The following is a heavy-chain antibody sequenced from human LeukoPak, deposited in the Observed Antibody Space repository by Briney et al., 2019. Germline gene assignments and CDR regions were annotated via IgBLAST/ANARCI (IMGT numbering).Heavy chain of an antibody. Sequence: GGSLRLSCTASGFTFGDYAMSWFRQAPGKGLEWVGFIRSKAYGGTTEYAASVKGRFTISRDDSKSIAYLQMNSLKTEDTAVYYCTRDRGDCSSTSCYNFDYWGQGTLVPVSS. CDR2: IRSKAYGGTT. CDR1: GFTFGDYA. D-gene: IGHD2-2*02. CDR3: TRDRGDCSSTSCYNFDY. J-gene: IGHJ4*02. V-gene: IGHV3-49*03.